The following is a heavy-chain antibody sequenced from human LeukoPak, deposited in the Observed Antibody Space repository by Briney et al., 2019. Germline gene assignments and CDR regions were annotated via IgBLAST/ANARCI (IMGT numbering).Heavy chain of an antibody. D-gene: IGHD4-17*01. Sequence: PGGSLRLSCAASGFTFSSHSMNWVRQAPGEGLEWISYISGSSSTIYYADSVKGRFTISRDNAENSLYLQMNSLRDEDTAVYYCARDYYGDYAFDYWGQGTLVTVSS. CDR1: GFTFSSHS. J-gene: IGHJ4*02. CDR3: ARDYYGDYAFDY. CDR2: ISGSSSTI. V-gene: IGHV3-48*02.